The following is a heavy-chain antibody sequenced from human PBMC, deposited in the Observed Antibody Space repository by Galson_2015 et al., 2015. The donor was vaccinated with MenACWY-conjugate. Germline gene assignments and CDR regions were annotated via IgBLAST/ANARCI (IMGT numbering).Heavy chain of an antibody. V-gene: IGHV3-11*05. CDR1: GFTFSDYY. J-gene: IGHJ4*02. CDR2: ISSSSTYT. Sequence: SLRLSCAASGFTFSDYYMSWIRQAPGKGLEWVSYISSSSTYTDHADSVKGRFTISRDNAKNSLYLQMNSLRAEDTAVCYCARVQGGTRGVNYWGQGTLVTVSS. D-gene: IGHD1-1*01. CDR3: ARVQGGTRGVNY.